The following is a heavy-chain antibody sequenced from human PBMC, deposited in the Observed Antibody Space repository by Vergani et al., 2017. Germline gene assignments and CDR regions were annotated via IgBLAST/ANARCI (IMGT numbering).Heavy chain of an antibody. V-gene: IGHV4-59*11. D-gene: IGHD2-8*01. Sequence: QLQLQESGPGLVKSSETLSLTCSVSFDSIRNLYCNWIRQPPGKGLEWIGSIHYSENTNYNPSLKTRVPISVDTSTNQFSLTLTSVTAADTAVYYCASDTNSGQRADRWGQGILVTVTS. J-gene: IGHJ5*02. CDR3: ASDTNSGQRADR. CDR2: IHYSENT. CDR1: FDSIRNLY.